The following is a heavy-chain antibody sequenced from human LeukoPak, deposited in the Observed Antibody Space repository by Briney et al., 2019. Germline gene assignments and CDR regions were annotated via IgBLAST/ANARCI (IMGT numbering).Heavy chain of an antibody. Sequence: SVKVSCKASGGTFSSYTISWVRQAPGQGLEWMARIIPILGIADYAQKFQGRVTITADKSTSTAYMELSSLRSEDTAVYYCASPGYCSSTSCPMRNYYYYYMDVWGKGTTVTVSS. V-gene: IGHV1-69*02. D-gene: IGHD2-2*03. CDR1: GGTFSSYT. CDR2: IIPILGIA. CDR3: ASPGYCSSTSCPMRNYYYYYMDV. J-gene: IGHJ6*03.